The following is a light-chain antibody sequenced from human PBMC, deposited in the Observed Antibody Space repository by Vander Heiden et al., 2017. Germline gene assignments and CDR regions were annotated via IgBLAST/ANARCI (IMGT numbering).Light chain of an antibody. CDR1: QSIDTY. V-gene: IGKV1-39*01. J-gene: IGKJ2*01. CDR3: QQSYGSPRT. CDR2: AAS. Sequence: DIQTTQSPSSLSVSVGDRVTITCRASQSIDTYLNWYEQKPGKAPKLLIYAASSLQSGVPSRFSGGGSGTDFTLTISSLQPDDFATYYCQQSYGSPRTFGQGTKLEI.